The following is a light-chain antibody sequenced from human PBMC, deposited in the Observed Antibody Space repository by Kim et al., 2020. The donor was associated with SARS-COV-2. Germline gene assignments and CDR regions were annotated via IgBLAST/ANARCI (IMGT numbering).Light chain of an antibody. CDR2: GAS. CDR3: QQDDSIPLT. J-gene: IGKJ5*01. CDR1: QSIRKF. Sequence: DIQLTQSPSSLSASVGDSVSITCRASQSIRKFLNWYQHKPGKAPNVLLYGASFLHSGAPSRFSGNGSGTDFSLTITSLQPDDFATYNSQQDDSIPLTFGEGRRLGIK. V-gene: IGKV1-39*01.